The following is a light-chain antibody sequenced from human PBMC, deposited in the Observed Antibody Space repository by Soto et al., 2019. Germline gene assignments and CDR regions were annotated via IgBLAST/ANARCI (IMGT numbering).Light chain of an antibody. CDR3: QQYGASPLT. J-gene: IGKJ4*01. CDR2: HAS. CDR1: RSVSSSY. Sequence: EIVLTQSPGTLSLSPGEGGTLSCRASRSVSSSYLAWYQHKPGQAPRLLIYHASIRATDVPDRFSGSGSGTDFTLTISRLEPEDFAMYYCQQYGASPLTFGGGTKVEI. V-gene: IGKV3-20*01.